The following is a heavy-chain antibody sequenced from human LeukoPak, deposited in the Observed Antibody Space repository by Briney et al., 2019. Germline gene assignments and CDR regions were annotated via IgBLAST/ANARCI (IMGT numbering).Heavy chain of an antibody. CDR2: IIPIFGTA. V-gene: IGHV1-69*05. D-gene: IGHD3-16*01. CDR1: GGTFSSYA. Sequence: SVKVSCKASGGTFSSYAISWVRQAPGQGLEWMGGIIPIFGTANYAQKFQGRVTITTDESTGTAYMELSSLRSEDTAVYYCARGAYYDYVWGSFQNFDYWGQGTLVTVSS. J-gene: IGHJ4*02. CDR3: ARGAYYDYVWGSFQNFDY.